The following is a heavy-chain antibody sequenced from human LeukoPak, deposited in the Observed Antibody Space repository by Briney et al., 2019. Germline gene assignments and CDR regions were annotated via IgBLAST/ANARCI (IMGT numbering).Heavy chain of an antibody. CDR1: GFTFSSYA. CDR2: ISGSGGST. D-gene: IGHD1-26*01. CDR3: ARGASGSYLNY. V-gene: IGHV3-23*01. Sequence: GGSLRLSCAASGFTFSSYAMSWVRQAPGKGLEWVSAISGSGGSTYYADSVKGRFTISRDNAKNSLYLQMNSLRAEDTAVYYCARGASGSYLNYWGQGTLVTVSS. J-gene: IGHJ4*02.